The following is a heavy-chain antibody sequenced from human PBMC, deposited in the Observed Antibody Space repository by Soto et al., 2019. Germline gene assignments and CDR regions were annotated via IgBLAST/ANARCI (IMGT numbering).Heavy chain of an antibody. J-gene: IGHJ4*02. V-gene: IGHV2-5*02. Sequence: SGPTLVNPTQTLTLTCTFSGFSLSTSGVGVGWIRQPPGKALEWLALIYWDDDKRYSPSLKSRLTITKDTSKNQVVLTMTNMDPVDTATYYRAHVVRQQLVPGAVFDYWGQGTLVTISS. CDR3: AHVVRQQLVPGAVFDY. D-gene: IGHD6-13*01. CDR1: GFSLSTSGVG. CDR2: IYWDDDK.